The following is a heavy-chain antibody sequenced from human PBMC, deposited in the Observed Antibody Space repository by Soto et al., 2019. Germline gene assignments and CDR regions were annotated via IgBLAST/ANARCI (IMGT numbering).Heavy chain of an antibody. J-gene: IGHJ4*02. Sequence: PGGSLRLSCAASGFTFSSNAMSWVRQAPGKGLEWVAGISAIGRNAFYADSVRGRFTVSRDNANGTLSLQMNSLKVEDTAVYYCASGGYFDLWSGFSPHDYWGQGTLGTVSS. D-gene: IGHD3-3*01. CDR3: ASGGYFDLWSGFSPHDY. V-gene: IGHV3-23*01. CDR1: GFTFSSNA. CDR2: ISAIGRNA.